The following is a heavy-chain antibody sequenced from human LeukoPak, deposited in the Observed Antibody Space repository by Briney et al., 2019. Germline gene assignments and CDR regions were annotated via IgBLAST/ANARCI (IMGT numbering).Heavy chain of an antibody. CDR2: IRYDGSDK. D-gene: IGHD3-10*01. CDR3: AKDRQLWFGELS. V-gene: IGHV3-30*02. CDR1: GFTLSSYG. Sequence: GGSLRLSCAASGFTLSSYGMHWVRQAPGKGLEWVAFIRYDGSDKYYADSVRGRFTISRDNSKNTLYLQMNSLRAEDTAVYYCAKDRQLWFGELSWGQGTLVTVSS. J-gene: IGHJ4*02.